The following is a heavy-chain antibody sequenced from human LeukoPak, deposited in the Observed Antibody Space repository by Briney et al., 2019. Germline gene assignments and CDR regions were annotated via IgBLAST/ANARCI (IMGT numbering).Heavy chain of an antibody. J-gene: IGHJ4*02. CDR2: ISTSSSYI. Sequence: GGSLRLSCAASGFKFSSYSMNWVRQAPGKGLEWVSCISTSSSYIYYADSVKGRFTISRDNAKNSLYLQMNSLRAEDTAVYYCAREGQGKWELFEEVDYWGQGILVTVSS. CDR1: GFKFSSYS. V-gene: IGHV3-21*01. D-gene: IGHD1-26*01. CDR3: AREGQGKWELFEEVDY.